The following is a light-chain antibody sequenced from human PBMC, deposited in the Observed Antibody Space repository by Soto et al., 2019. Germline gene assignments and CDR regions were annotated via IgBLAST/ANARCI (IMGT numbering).Light chain of an antibody. J-gene: IGLJ2*01. V-gene: IGLV2-8*01. CDR3: SSYAGSNIL. CDR1: SSDIGGYNY. Sequence: QSALTQPPSASGSPGQSVTISCTGTSSDIGGYNYVSWYQQHPGKAPKLFIYEVSKRPSGVPDRFSGSKSGNTASLTVSGLQADDEADYYCSSYAGSNILFGGGTKLTVL. CDR2: EVS.